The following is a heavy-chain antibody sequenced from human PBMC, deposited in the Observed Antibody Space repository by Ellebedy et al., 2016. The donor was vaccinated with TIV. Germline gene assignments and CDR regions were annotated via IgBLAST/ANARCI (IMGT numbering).Heavy chain of an antibody. D-gene: IGHD3-16*01. Sequence: SQTLSLTCVISGDSVSTDIGWNWIRQSPSRGLEWLGRTYYRSKWNNDYAVSLKSRITINPDTSKNQFSPQLNSVTPEDTAVYYCARGWFGSGMGVWGQGTTVTVSS. CDR1: GDSVSTDIG. V-gene: IGHV6-1*01. J-gene: IGHJ6*02. CDR3: ARGWFGSGMGV. CDR2: TYYRSKWNN.